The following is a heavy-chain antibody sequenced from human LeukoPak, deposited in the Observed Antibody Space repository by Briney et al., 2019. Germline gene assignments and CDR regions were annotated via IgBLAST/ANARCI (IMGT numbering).Heavy chain of an antibody. J-gene: IGHJ3*02. CDR3: AKDSSSWPRPHDAFDI. CDR2: ISGSGGST. CDR1: GFTFSSSA. Sequence: GGSLRLSCAASGFTFSSSAMSWVRQAPGKGLEWVSAISGSGGSTYYADSVKGRFTISRDNSKNTLYLQMNSLRAEDTAVYYCAKDSSSWPRPHDAFDIWGQGTMVTVSS. D-gene: IGHD6-13*01. V-gene: IGHV3-23*01.